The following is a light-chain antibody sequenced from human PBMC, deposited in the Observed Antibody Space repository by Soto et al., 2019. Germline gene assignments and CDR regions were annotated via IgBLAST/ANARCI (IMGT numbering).Light chain of an antibody. CDR1: QPVSKNY. CDR3: QQFATAPLT. J-gene: IGKJ1*01. V-gene: IGKV3-20*01. Sequence: EIVLTQSPGTLSLSPGERATLSCRASQPVSKNYLAWYQHQPAQPPRLLIYVASDRATGVPDRFSGSGSGTDFTLTISSLEPEDSAVYYCQQFATAPLTFGQGTKVEIK. CDR2: VAS.